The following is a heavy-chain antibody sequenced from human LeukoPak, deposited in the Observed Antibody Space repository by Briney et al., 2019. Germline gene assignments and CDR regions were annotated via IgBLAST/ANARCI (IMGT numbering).Heavy chain of an antibody. CDR2: ISTYNGNT. D-gene: IGHD5-12*01. CDR1: GYTFINYD. CDR3: ATVYSGYYGGFDY. V-gene: IGHV1-18*01. J-gene: IGHJ4*02. Sequence: AASVKVSCKASGYTFINYDFSWVRQAPGQGLEWMGWISTYNGNTNYAQKFQGRVTMTEDASTDTAYMELSSLRSEDTAVYYCATVYSGYYGGFDYWGQGTLVTVSS.